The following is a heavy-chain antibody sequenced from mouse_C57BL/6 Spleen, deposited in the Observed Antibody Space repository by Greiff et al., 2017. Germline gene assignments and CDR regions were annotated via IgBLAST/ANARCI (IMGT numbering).Heavy chain of an antibody. V-gene: IGHV5-12*01. Sequence: EVMLVESGGGLVQPGGSLKLSCAASGFTFSDYYMYWVRQTPEKRLEWVAYISNGGGSTYYPDTVKGRFTSSRDNAKNTLYLQMSRLKSEDTAMYYCARQEFAYWGQGTLVTVSA. J-gene: IGHJ3*01. CDR2: ISNGGGST. CDR3: ARQEFAY. CDR1: GFTFSDYY.